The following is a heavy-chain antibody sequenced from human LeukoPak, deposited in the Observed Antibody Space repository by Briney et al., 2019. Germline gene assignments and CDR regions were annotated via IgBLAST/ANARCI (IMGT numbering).Heavy chain of an antibody. J-gene: IGHJ6*03. CDR1: GFTFNNYW. CDR2: INKDGSED. V-gene: IGHV3-7*01. Sequence: GGSLRLSCAASGFTFNNYWMSWVRQAPGKGLEWVANINKDGSEDYYVDSVKGRFTISRDNAKNSLYLQMNSLRAEDTAVYYCARGLVPAAMSRKRYYYYYYMDVWGKGTTVTVSS. CDR3: ARGLVPAAMSRKRYYYYYYMDV. D-gene: IGHD2-2*01.